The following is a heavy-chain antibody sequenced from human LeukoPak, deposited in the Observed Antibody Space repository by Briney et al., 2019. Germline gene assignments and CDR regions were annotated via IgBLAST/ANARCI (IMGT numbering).Heavy chain of an antibody. CDR3: AKGGSYYDSSGYSYYYGMDA. Sequence: GGSLRLSCAASGFTFSSYGMHWVRQAPGKGLEWVAVISYDGSNKYYADSVKGRFSISRDNSKNTLYLQMNSLRAEDTAVYYCAKGGSYYDSSGYSYYYGMDAWGQGTTVTVSS. CDR1: GFTFSSYG. J-gene: IGHJ6*02. V-gene: IGHV3-30*18. CDR2: ISYDGSNK. D-gene: IGHD3-22*01.